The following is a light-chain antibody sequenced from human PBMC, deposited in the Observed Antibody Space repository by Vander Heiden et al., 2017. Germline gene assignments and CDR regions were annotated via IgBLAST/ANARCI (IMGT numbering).Light chain of an antibody. Sequence: DIVLTQYPLSLPVTPGEPASISCRSSQSLLHTNGYNYLDWYLQKPGQSPQLLIYLGSNRASGVPDRFSGSGSGTDFTLNISSVEAEDFGVYYCKQARKCPYTFGQGTKMEIK. CDR3: KQARKCPYT. CDR2: LGS. J-gene: IGKJ2*01. V-gene: IGKV2-28*01. CDR1: QSLLHTNGYNY.